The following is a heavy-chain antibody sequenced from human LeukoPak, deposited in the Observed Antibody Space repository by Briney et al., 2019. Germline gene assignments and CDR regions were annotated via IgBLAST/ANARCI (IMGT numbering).Heavy chain of an antibody. CDR1: GFTFSIYA. CDR2: LSGSGGTT. V-gene: IGHV3-23*01. D-gene: IGHD5-18*01. CDR3: AKDAYSYGRYWYFDV. Sequence: GGSLRLSCAASGFTFSIYAMSWVRQAPGKGLEWVSALSGSGGTTDYADSVKGRFTIPRDNSKNTLFLQMKSLRAEDTAVYYCAKDAYSYGRYWYFDVWGRGTLVTVSS. J-gene: IGHJ2*01.